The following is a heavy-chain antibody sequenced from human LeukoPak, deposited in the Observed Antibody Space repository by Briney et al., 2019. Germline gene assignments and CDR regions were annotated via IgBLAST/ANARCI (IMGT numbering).Heavy chain of an antibody. CDR3: AGLPSITMVLSNWSDP. Sequence: ASVKVSCKASGYTFTSFYIHWVRQAPGQGLEWMGIFNPSGGRTSYAQKFQGRVTITADKSTSTAYMELSSLRSEDTAVYYCAGLPSITMVLSNWSDPWGQGTLVTVSS. V-gene: IGHV1-46*01. CDR2: FNPSGGRT. CDR1: GYTFTSFY. J-gene: IGHJ5*02. D-gene: IGHD3-10*01.